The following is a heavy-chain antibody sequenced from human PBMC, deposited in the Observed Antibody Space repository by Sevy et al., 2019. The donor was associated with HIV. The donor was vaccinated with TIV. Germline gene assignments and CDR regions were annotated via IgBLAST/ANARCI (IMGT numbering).Heavy chain of an antibody. D-gene: IGHD6-13*01. CDR1: GFTFTDAW. CDR2: FKGKASGGAI. Sequence: GGSLRLSCAASGFTFTDAWMSRVRQAPRKGLEWVGRFKGKASGGAIDYAAPVKGRFTISRDDSKNTLYLQMSSLRTEDTAVYYCTTDSWSQEDYYDYWGQGTLVTVSS. J-gene: IGHJ4*02. CDR3: TTDSWSQEDYYDY. V-gene: IGHV3-15*01.